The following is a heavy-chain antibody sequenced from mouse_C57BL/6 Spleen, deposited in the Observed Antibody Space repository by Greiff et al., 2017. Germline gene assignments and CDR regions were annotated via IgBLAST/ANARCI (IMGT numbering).Heavy chain of an antibody. D-gene: IGHD4-1*01. CDR2: ISDGGSYT. V-gene: IGHV5-4*01. CDR3: AREGGTGAMDY. CDR1: GFTFSSYA. Sequence: EVKVVESGGGLVKPGGSLKLSCAASGFTFSSYAMSWVRQTPEKRLEWVATISDGGSYTYYPDNVKGRFTISRDNAKNNLYLQMSHLKSEDTAMYYCAREGGTGAMDYWGQGTSVTVSS. J-gene: IGHJ4*01.